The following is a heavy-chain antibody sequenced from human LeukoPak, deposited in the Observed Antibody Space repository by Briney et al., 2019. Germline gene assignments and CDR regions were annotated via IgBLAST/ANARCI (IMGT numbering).Heavy chain of an antibody. CDR1: GGSITNLDYY. V-gene: IGHV4-61*02. Sequence: TSETLSLTCTVSGGSITNLDYYWTWIRQPAGKRLEWIGRIYTSGGTNYNPSLKSRVTMSVDRSKNEISLHLASLTAADTALYYCAGRGSSSGTFDIWGPGTFVTVSS. J-gene: IGHJ3*02. D-gene: IGHD3-10*01. CDR3: AGRGSSSGTFDI. CDR2: IYTSGGT.